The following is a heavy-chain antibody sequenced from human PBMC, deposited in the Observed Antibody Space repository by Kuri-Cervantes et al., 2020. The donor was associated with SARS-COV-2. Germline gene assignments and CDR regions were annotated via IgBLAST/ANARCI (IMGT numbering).Heavy chain of an antibody. CDR2: INHRGST. D-gene: IGHD6-19*01. V-gene: IGHV4-34*01. CDR1: GVSLSGYY. Sequence: SQTLSLTCAVHGVSLSGYYWCWIRQPPGKGLDWIGEINHRGSTNYNPFLKSRVSISVNKSKNKFSLKLRPVTAADTAVYYSARGRGTYSSGCYPFDYWVHGTLVTVSS. J-gene: IGHJ4*01. CDR3: ARGRGTYSSGCYPFDY.